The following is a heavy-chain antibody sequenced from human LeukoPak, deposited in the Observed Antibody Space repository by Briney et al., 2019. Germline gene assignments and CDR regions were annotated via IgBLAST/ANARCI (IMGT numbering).Heavy chain of an antibody. V-gene: IGHV1-2*02. CDR3: ARPNRLGYCSSTSCYSRDAFDI. D-gene: IGHD2-2*02. Sequence: ASVKVSCKASGYTFSGYYMHGVRQAPGQGLEWMGWINPNSGGTNYAQKFQGRVTMTRDTSISTAYMELSRLRSDDTAVYYCARPNRLGYCSSTSCYSRDAFDIWGQGTMVTVSS. CDR1: GYTFSGYY. CDR2: INPNSGGT. J-gene: IGHJ3*02.